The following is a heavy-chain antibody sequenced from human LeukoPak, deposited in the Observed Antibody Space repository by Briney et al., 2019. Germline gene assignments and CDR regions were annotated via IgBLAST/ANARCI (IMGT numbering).Heavy chain of an antibody. CDR2: ISGDGSSI. Sequence: GGSLRLSCVASGFTFRNYYMHWVRQVPGKGLVCVSRISGDGSSIFYADSVKGRFTISRDNAKNSLYVQMNSLRADDSAVYYCARSSNGVYLQWGQGTLVIVSS. D-gene: IGHD2-8*01. V-gene: IGHV3-74*01. CDR3: ARSSNGVYLQ. J-gene: IGHJ4*02. CDR1: GFTFRNYY.